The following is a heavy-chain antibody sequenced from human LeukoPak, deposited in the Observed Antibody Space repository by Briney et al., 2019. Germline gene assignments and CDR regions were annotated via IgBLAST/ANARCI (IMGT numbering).Heavy chain of an antibody. CDR1: GVSINNYY. CDR3: ARRRYSNSWYIDY. D-gene: IGHD6-13*01. V-gene: IGHV4-59*01. Sequence: SETLSLTCTVSGVSINNYYWSWIRQPPGEGLEWIGCIYYSGSTNYNPSLKSRVTISVDTSKNQFTLKLSSVTAADTAVYYCARRRYSNSWYIDYWGQGTLVTVSS. J-gene: IGHJ4*02. CDR2: IYYSGST.